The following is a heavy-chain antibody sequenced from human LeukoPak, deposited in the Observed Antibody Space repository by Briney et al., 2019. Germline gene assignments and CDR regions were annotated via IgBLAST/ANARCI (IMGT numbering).Heavy chain of an antibody. CDR3: ARDRKYYASGQFDY. D-gene: IGHD3-10*01. J-gene: IGHJ4*02. Sequence: ASVKVSCKASGYSLTDHSLHWVRQAPGQGLGWMGWINARSDATNFAQKFQGRPSVTRDTSTNTAYMELTRLRSDDTAVYFCARDRKYYASGQFDYWGQGTQVTVSS. CDR1: GYSLTDHS. V-gene: IGHV1-2*02. CDR2: INARSDAT.